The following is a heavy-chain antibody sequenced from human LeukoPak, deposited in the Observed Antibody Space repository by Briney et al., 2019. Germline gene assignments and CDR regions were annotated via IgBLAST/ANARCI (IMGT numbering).Heavy chain of an antibody. Sequence: GGSLRLSCAASGFTFSSYAMSWVRQAPGKGLEWVSAISGSGGSTYYADSVKGRFTISRDNSKNTLYLQMNSLRAEDTAVYYCARGGSIRPYSSSWYNWFDPWGQGTLVTVSS. CDR1: GFTFSSYA. V-gene: IGHV3-23*01. J-gene: IGHJ5*02. CDR2: ISGSGGST. D-gene: IGHD6-13*01. CDR3: ARGGSIRPYSSSWYNWFDP.